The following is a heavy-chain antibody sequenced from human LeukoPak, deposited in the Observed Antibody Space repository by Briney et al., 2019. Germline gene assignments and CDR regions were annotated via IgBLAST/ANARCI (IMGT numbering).Heavy chain of an antibody. Sequence: GGSLRPSCVVSGFTFSSYWMSWVRQAPGKGLEWVANIREDGNEKYYVDSVKGRFTISRDNAKNSLWLQMNSLRAEDTAVYYCATSSGWRFDYWGQGTLVAVSS. CDR3: ATSSGWRFDY. J-gene: IGHJ4*02. D-gene: IGHD3-22*01. CDR1: GFTFSSYW. V-gene: IGHV3-7*01. CDR2: IREDGNEK.